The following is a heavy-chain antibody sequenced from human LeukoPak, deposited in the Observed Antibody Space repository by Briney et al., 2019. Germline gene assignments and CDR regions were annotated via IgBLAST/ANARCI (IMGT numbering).Heavy chain of an antibody. CDR1: GFTFSSYA. V-gene: IGHV3-23*01. CDR2: ISGSGGST. Sequence: QPGGSLRLSCAASGFTFSSYAMTWVRQAPGKGLEWVSSISGSGGSTYYADSVKGRFTISRDNSKNTLFLQMNSLRAEDTAIYYCTRGGTTFDYWGQGTLVSVSS. CDR3: TRGGTTFDY. J-gene: IGHJ4*02. D-gene: IGHD1-1*01.